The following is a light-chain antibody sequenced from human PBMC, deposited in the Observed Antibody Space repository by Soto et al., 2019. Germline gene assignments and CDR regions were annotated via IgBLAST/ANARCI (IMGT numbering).Light chain of an antibody. V-gene: IGKV1-39*01. CDR2: AAS. J-gene: IGKJ1*01. CDR3: QQSYSTSWT. CDR1: QSISNH. Sequence: DIQMTQSPSSLSASVEDRVIIPCRASQSISNHLNWYQQKPGKAPKLLIFAASSLQSGVPSRFSGSRSGPDFTLTSSSLQPEDFATYYCQQSYSTSWTFGQGTKVDIK.